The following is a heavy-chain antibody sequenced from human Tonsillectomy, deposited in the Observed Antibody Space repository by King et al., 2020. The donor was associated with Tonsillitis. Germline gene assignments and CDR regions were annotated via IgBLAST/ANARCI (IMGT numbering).Heavy chain of an antibody. CDR1: GASFSGYY. CDR2: IHHSGST. V-gene: IGHV4-34*01. D-gene: IGHD3-10*01. Sequence: VQLQKWGAGLLKPSEPLSLPCAVSGASFSGYYWTWIRQPPGKGLEWVGAIHHSGSTNYNPSLKSRVIISVDTSKNQFSLKLTSVTAADTAVYYCARSRGIRGFDSWGQGALVTVSS. J-gene: IGHJ5*01. CDR3: ARSRGIRGFDS.